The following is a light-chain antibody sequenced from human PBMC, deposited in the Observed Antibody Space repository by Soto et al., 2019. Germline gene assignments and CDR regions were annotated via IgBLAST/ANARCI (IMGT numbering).Light chain of an antibody. V-gene: IGKV1-5*03. Sequence: DIQMTQSPSTLSASVGDRVTITCRSSQSISSWLAWYQQKPGTAPKLLIYKASSLESGVPSRFSGSGSGTEFTLTSSSLQPDDFATYYCQQYNSYPMYTFGQGTKLEIK. CDR3: QQYNSYPMYT. J-gene: IGKJ2*01. CDR2: KAS. CDR1: QSISSW.